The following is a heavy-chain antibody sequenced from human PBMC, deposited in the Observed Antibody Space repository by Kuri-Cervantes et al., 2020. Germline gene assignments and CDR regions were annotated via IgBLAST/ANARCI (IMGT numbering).Heavy chain of an antibody. Sequence: GESLKISCAASGFTFSSYGMHWVRQAPGKGLEWVAVISYDGSNKYYADSVKGRFTISRDNSKNTLYLQMNSLRAEDTAVYYCARTFYYYDSSGYYYWGQRTLVTVSS. CDR2: ISYDGSNK. CDR1: GFTFSSYG. CDR3: ARTFYYYDSSGYYY. D-gene: IGHD3-22*01. J-gene: IGHJ4*02. V-gene: IGHV3-30*03.